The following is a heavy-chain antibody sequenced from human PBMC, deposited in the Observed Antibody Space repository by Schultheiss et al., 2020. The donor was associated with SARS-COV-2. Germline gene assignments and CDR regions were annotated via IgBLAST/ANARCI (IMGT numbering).Heavy chain of an antibody. D-gene: IGHD4-17*01. J-gene: IGHJ5*02. CDR2: INWNGGST. V-gene: IGHV3-20*04. CDR3: TRGAPMVTREFDP. CDR1: GFTLSRHW. Sequence: GGSLRLSCTASGFTLSRHWMNWVRQVPGKGLVWVSGINWNGGSTGYADSVKGRFTISRDNAKNSLYLQMNSLRAEDTALYYCTRGAPMVTREFDPWGQGTLVTVSS.